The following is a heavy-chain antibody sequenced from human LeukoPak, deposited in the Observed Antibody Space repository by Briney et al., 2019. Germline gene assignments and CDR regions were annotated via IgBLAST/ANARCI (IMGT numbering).Heavy chain of an antibody. J-gene: IGHJ4*02. CDR1: GASMSSNY. Sequence: SESLSLTCNVSGASMSSNYWSWIRQPPGKGLEWIGYIFNSGNTNYSSSLESRVTMTGDESKNQLSLRVHFVSAADTAAYYCASTRRAAVARRFDSWGQGTLVT. D-gene: IGHD6-19*01. CDR2: IFNSGNT. CDR3: ASTRRAAVARRFDS. V-gene: IGHV4-4*09.